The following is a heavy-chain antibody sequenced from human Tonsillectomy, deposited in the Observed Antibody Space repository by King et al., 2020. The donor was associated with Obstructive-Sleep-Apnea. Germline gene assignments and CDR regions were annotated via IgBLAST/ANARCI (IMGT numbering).Heavy chain of an antibody. D-gene: IGHD1-26*01. V-gene: IGHV3-30*18. J-gene: IGHJ2*01. CDR2: ISYDGSEK. Sequence: VQLVESGGGVVQPGRSLRLSCAASGFTFRNYGMYWVRQAPGKGLEWVAVISYDGSEKYYADSVKGRFTISRDNSKNTLFLQMNSLRTEDTAVYYCAKDPRWELFDWYFDLWGRGSLVSVSS. CDR3: AKDPRWELFDWYFDL. CDR1: GFTFRNYG.